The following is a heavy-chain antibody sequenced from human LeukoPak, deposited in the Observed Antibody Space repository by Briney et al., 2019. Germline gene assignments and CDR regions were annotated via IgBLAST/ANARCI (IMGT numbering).Heavy chain of an antibody. CDR3: ARAPLSVGYFDL. V-gene: IGHV2-70*11. Sequence: SGPTLVNPTQTLTLTCTFSGFTLSTSGMCVSWIRQPPGKALEWLARIDWDDDKYYSTSLKTRLTISKDTSKNQVVLTMTNMDPVDTATYYCARAPLSVGYFDLWGRGTLVTVSS. CDR1: GFTLSTSGMC. CDR2: IDWDDDK. D-gene: IGHD4-23*01. J-gene: IGHJ2*01.